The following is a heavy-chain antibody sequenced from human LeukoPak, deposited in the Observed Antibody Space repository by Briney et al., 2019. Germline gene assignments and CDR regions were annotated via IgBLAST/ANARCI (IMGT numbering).Heavy chain of an antibody. Sequence: PSETLSLTCTVSGGSISSGGYYWSWIRQHPGQGLEWIGYIYYSGSTYYNPSLKSRVTISVDTSKNQFSLKLSSVTAADTAVYYCASRLGYCSGGSCYSEGVDYWGQGTLVTVSS. CDR2: IYYSGST. CDR3: ASRLGYCSGGSCYSEGVDY. J-gene: IGHJ4*02. D-gene: IGHD2-15*01. CDR1: GGSISSGGYY. V-gene: IGHV4-31*03.